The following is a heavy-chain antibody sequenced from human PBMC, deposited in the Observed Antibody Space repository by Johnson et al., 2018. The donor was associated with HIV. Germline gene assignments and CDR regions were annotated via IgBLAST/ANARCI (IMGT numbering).Heavy chain of an antibody. Sequence: QVQLVESGGGVVQPGGSLRLSCAASGFTFSRYGMHWVRQAPGKGLEWVAFIRYAGSNKYYADSGKGRFTISRDNAKDSVYLQMNSLRAEDTAVYYCARDPFYGAFDIWGQGTMVTVSS. CDR1: GFTFSRYG. CDR3: ARDPFYGAFDI. CDR2: IRYAGSNK. V-gene: IGHV3-30*02. D-gene: IGHD2/OR15-2a*01. J-gene: IGHJ3*02.